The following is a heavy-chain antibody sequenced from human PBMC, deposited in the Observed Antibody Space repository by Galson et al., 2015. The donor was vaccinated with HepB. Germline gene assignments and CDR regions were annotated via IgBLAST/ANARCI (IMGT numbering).Heavy chain of an antibody. CDR2: ISGGGGIT. Sequence: SLRLSCAASGFRFSSFDMHWVRQTPGQGLEWVAVISGGGGITIYAESVKGRFTISRGNPKNTLYLQMDSLGSDDTAVYFCARDLVSDVPDHLDYWGQGTLVTVSS. CDR1: GFRFSSFD. D-gene: IGHD1-14*01. J-gene: IGHJ4*02. CDR3: ARDLVSDVPDHLDY. V-gene: IGHV3-30-3*01.